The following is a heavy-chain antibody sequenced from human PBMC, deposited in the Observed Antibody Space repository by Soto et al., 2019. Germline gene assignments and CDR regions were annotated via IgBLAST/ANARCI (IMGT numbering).Heavy chain of an antibody. V-gene: IGHV3-11*03. D-gene: IGHD6-13*01. CDR3: ATGQPVRMADI. CDR1: EFTVSAYY. Sequence: QVQLLESGGGLVKPGESRRLSFAASEFTVSAYYMGWLRQAPGKGLDWISYISGDSRDTNYADSVKGRFTISRDNAKNSLDLQMNSLRVEDTAVYFCATGQPVRMADIWGQGTMVTVSS. CDR2: ISGDSRDT. J-gene: IGHJ3*02.